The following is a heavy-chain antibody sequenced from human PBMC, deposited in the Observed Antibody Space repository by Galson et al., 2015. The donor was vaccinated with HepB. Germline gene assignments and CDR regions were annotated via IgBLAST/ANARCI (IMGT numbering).Heavy chain of an antibody. Sequence: SVKVSCKASGSTFTSYGISWVRQAPGQGLEWMGWISAYNGNTNYAQKLQGRVTMTPDTSTSTAYMELRSLRSDDTAVYYCARVLGYYGSGSSHYSYYYGMDVWGPGTTVPVSS. CDR3: ARVLGYYGSGSSHYSYYYGMDV. CDR2: ISAYNGNT. D-gene: IGHD3-10*01. V-gene: IGHV1-18*04. CDR1: GSTFTSYG. J-gene: IGHJ6*02.